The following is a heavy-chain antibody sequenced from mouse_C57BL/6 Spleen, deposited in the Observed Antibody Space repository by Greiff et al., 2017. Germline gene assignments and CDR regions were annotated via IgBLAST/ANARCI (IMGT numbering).Heavy chain of an antibody. Sequence: EVQLQQSGPVLVKPGASVKMSCKASGYTFTDYYMNWVKQSHGKSLEWIGVINPYNGGTSYNQKFKGKATLTVDKSSSTAYMELNSLTSEDSAVYYCARSLYDGYQGDWGQGTLVTVSA. CDR1: GYTFTDYY. V-gene: IGHV1-19*01. CDR2: INPYNGGT. D-gene: IGHD2-3*01. J-gene: IGHJ3*01. CDR3: ARSLYDGYQGD.